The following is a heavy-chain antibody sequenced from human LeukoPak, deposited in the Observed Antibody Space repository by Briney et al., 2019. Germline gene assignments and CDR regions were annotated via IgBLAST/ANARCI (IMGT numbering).Heavy chain of an antibody. V-gene: IGHV4-34*01. CDR2: INHSGST. CDR1: GGSFSGYY. CDR3: ARLVRDYGDYLDY. D-gene: IGHD4-17*01. J-gene: IGHJ4*02. Sequence: SETLSLTCAVYGGSFSGYYWSWIRQPPGKGLEWIGEINHSGSTNYNPSLKSRVTISVDTSKNQFSLKLSSVTAADTAVYYCARLVRDYGDYLDYWGQGTLVTVSS.